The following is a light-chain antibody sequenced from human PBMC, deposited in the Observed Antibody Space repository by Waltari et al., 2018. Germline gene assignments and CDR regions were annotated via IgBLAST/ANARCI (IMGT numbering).Light chain of an antibody. Sequence: ETVMTQSPATLSVSPGERATLSCRASQSVSSNLAWYQQKDGQAPRLRIYRATTRATGIPARFSGSGSATEFTLTISSLQSEDFAVYYCQQYNNWPRTFGQGTRVEIK. CDR1: QSVSSN. J-gene: IGKJ1*01. CDR3: QQYNNWPRT. V-gene: IGKV3-15*01. CDR2: RAT.